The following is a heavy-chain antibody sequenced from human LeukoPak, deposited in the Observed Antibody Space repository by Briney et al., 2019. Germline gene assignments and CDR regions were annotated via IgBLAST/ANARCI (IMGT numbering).Heavy chain of an antibody. Sequence: GGSLRLSCAASGFTFSSYAMHWVRQAPGKGLEWVAVISYDGSNKYYADSVKGRFTISRDNSKNTLYLQMNSLRAEDTAVYYCARGRLFSSSWYGSNWFDPWGQGTLVTVSS. CDR3: ARGRLFSSSWYGSNWFDP. J-gene: IGHJ5*02. CDR1: GFTFSSYA. CDR2: ISYDGSNK. V-gene: IGHV3-30*04. D-gene: IGHD6-13*01.